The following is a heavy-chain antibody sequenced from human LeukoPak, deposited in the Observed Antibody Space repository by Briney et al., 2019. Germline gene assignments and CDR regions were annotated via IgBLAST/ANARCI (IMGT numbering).Heavy chain of an antibody. Sequence: GESLKISCKGSGYSFTSYWIGWVRQMPGKGLEWMGIIYPGASDTRYSPSFQGQVTISADKPISTAYLQWSSLQASDTAIYYCARLQLGRGFVDYWGQGTLVTVSS. CDR3: ARLQLGRGFVDY. D-gene: IGHD6-6*01. V-gene: IGHV5-51*01. CDR2: IYPGASDT. CDR1: GYSFTSYW. J-gene: IGHJ4*02.